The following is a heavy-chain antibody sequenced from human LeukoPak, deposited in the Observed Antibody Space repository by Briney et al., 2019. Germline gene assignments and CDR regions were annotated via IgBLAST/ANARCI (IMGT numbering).Heavy chain of an antibody. J-gene: IGHJ3*02. V-gene: IGHV3-23*01. CDR1: GFTFRSYV. CDR3: ARDGLPVGAQENDALDI. D-gene: IGHD1-26*01. Sequence: GGSLRLSCAASGFTFRSYVMTWVRQAPGKGLEWVSAVSGSGGGTYYADSVKGRFTISRDNARNTLYLQMNSLRAEDTAVYYCARDGLPVGAQENDALDIWGQGTMVTVSS. CDR2: VSGSGGGT.